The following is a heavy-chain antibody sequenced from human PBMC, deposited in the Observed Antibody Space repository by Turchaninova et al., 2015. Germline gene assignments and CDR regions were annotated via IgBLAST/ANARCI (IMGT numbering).Heavy chain of an antibody. CDR2: LYYTGSA. Sequence: QLQLQESGPGRVKTSETLSPTCPVTGGSLPRGDYSVAWVRPPPGHGGGYSWAWVRQPPGKALEWIVRLYYTGSAYYNPSLKSRVTISVDRSKTQLSLLVTSVTAADTAVYYCARRYSAVTTSWYVGVWGRGTLVTVSS. CDR1: GGSLPRGDYSVAWVRPPPGHGGGYS. CDR3: ARRYSAVTTSWYVGV. J-gene: IGHJ2*01. D-gene: IGHD4-17*01. V-gene: IGHV4-39*01.